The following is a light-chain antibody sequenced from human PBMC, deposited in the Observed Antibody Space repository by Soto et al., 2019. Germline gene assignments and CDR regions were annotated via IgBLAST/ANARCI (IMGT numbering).Light chain of an antibody. J-gene: IGLJ2*01. V-gene: IGLV2-14*03. CDR1: SSDIGTYDY. CDR3: SSYTTINTII. CDR2: DVS. Sequence: QSALTQPASVSGSPGQSITISCTGTSSDIGTYDYISWFQQHPGKAPKFLIHDVSIRPSGVSFRFSGSKSGNTASLTISGLQAEDEAEYYCSSYTTINTIIFGRGTKLTVL.